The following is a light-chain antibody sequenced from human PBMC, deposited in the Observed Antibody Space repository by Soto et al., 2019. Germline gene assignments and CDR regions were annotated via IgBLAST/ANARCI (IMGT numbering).Light chain of an antibody. CDR2: EVN. V-gene: IGLV2-14*01. Sequence: QSALTQPASVSGSPGQSITISCTGGSSDVGGYNYVSWCQQHPGKAPKLIIYEVNNRPSGVSNRFSGSKSGNTASLTISGLQAEDEADYYCSSYTSRNTWVFGGGTKLTVL. J-gene: IGLJ3*02. CDR1: SSDVGGYNY. CDR3: SSYTSRNTWV.